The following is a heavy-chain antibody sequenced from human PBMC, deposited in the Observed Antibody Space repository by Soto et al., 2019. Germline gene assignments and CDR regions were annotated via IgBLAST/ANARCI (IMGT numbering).Heavy chain of an antibody. D-gene: IGHD1-1*01. CDR1: GFIVSSSH. Sequence: EVQLVESGGGLTQPGGSLRLSCVVSGFIVSSSHMIWVRQAPGKGLEGVSILYNHGKTNYVASVKGRFTITRDNSKNTVYLQMNSLSVEVRAVYYCASRTEAERHWGQGAVVSVPS. V-gene: IGHV3-53*01. CDR3: ASRTEAERH. J-gene: IGHJ4*02. CDR2: LYNHGKT.